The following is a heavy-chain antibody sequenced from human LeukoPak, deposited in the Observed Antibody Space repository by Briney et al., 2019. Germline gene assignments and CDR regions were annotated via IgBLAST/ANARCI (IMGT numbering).Heavy chain of an antibody. CDR3: AKSPSRYYLYYFDY. CDR2: ISGSGAST. V-gene: IGHV3-23*01. D-gene: IGHD3-22*01. CDR1: GFTFSSHA. J-gene: IGHJ4*02. Sequence: PGGSLRLSCAASGFTFSSHAMSWVRQAPGKGLGWVSGISGSGASTYSADSVRGRFTISGDNSKNTLYLQMNSLRAEDTAVYYCAKSPSRYYLYYFDYWGQGTLVTVSS.